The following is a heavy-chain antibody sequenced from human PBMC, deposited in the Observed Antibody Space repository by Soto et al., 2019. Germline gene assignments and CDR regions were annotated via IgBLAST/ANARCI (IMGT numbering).Heavy chain of an antibody. CDR1: GFTFSSYA. J-gene: IGHJ3*02. Sequence: LRLSCEAAGFTFSSYAMSWVRQAPGKGLEWVSAISGSGGSTYYADSVKGRFTISRDNSKNTLYLQMNSLRAEDTAVYYCAKGGYCSSTSCPNAFDIWGQGTMVTVSS. CDR2: ISGSGGST. V-gene: IGHV3-23*01. CDR3: AKGGYCSSTSCPNAFDI. D-gene: IGHD2-2*01.